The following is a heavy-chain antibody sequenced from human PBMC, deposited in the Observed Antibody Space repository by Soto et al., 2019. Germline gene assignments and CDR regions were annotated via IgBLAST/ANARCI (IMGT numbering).Heavy chain of an antibody. CDR2: IYYSGST. V-gene: IGHV4-31*03. CDR3: ARDKASYCSSTSCHVNWFDP. J-gene: IGHJ5*02. Sequence: PSETLSLTCTVSGGSISSGGYYWSWIRQHPGKGLEWIGYIYYSGSTYYNPSLKSRVTISVDTSKNQFSLKLSSVTAADTAVYYCARDKASYCSSTSCHVNWFDPWGQGTLVTVSS. D-gene: IGHD2-2*01. CDR1: GGSISSGGYY.